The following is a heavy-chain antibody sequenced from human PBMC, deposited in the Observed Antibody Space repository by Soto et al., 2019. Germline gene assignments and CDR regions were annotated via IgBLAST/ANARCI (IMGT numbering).Heavy chain of an antibody. V-gene: IGHV3-33*01. CDR2: IWYDGSNK. CDR1: GFTFSSYG. D-gene: IGHD2-15*01. J-gene: IGHJ1*01. CDR3: ARGRYCSGGSCYRAEYLQH. Sequence: GGSLRLSCAASGFTFSSYGMHWVRQAPGKGLEWVAVIWYDGSNKYYADSVKGRFTISRDNSKNTLYLQMNSLRAEDTAVYYCARGRYCSGGSCYRAEYLQHWGQGTLVTVSS.